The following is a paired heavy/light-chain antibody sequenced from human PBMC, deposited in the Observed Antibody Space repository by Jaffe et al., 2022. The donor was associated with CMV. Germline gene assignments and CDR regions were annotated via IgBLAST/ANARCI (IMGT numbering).Heavy chain of an antibody. CDR1: GFTFGSYW. CDR2: INSDGTSI. D-gene: IGHD6-13*01. V-gene: IGHV3-74*01. CDR3: VRDRIWAAAGSGFDS. J-gene: IGHJ4*02. Sequence: EVQVVESGGGLVQPGGSLRLSCAASGFTFGSYWMHWVRQPPGRGLVWVSRINSDGTSISYADSVKGRFTISRDNAKNTLYLQMNSLRAEDTAVYYCVRDRIWAAAGSGFDSWGQGTLVTVSS.
Light chain of an antibody. CDR2: EIS. V-gene: IGKV2-29*02. CDR3: MQGIQLPYT. Sequence: DIVMTQTPLSLSVTPGQPASISCKSSQSLLHSDGKTYLYWYLQKPGQSPQLLIYEISSRFSGVPDRFSGSGSGTDFTLKISRVEAEDVGVYYCMQGIQLPYTFGQGTKLEIK. J-gene: IGKJ2*01. CDR1: QSLLHSDGKTY.